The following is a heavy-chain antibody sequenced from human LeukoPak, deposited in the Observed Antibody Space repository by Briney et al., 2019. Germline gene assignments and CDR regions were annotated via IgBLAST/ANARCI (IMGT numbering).Heavy chain of an antibody. CDR3: AREGLWFGDPEDYMDV. J-gene: IGHJ6*03. CDR2: ISGYNGNT. CDR1: GYTFTSYG. D-gene: IGHD3-10*01. Sequence: ASVTVSCKASGYTFTSYGMSWVRQAPGQGLEWMGWISGYNGNTNYAQKLQGRVRMTTDTSTSTVYMELRSLRSDDTAVYYCAREGLWFGDPEDYMDVWGKGTTVTVSS. V-gene: IGHV1-18*01.